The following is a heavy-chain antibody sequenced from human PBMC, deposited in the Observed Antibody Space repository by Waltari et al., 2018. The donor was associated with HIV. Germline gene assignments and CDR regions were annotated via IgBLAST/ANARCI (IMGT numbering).Heavy chain of an antibody. CDR3: ARCDILTGYYDY. D-gene: IGHD3-9*01. V-gene: IGHV3-21*01. J-gene: IGHJ4*02. Sequence: EVQLVESGGGLVKPGGSLRLSCAASGFPSSSYSMNWVRQAPGKGLEWVSSSSSSSSYIYYADSVKGRFTISRDNAKNSLYLQMNSLRAEDTAVYYCARCDILTGYYDYWGQGTLVTVSS. CDR2: SSSSSSYI. CDR1: GFPSSSYS.